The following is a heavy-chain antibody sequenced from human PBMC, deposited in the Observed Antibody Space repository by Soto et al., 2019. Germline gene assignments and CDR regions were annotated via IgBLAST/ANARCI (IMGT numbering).Heavy chain of an antibody. CDR3: ARAQGDYDSGRMIYFDY. Sequence: QVQLVESGGGLVKPGGSLRLSCAASGFTFSDYYMSWIRQAPGKGLEWVSYISSSSSYTNYADSVKGRFTISRDNAKNSLYLQMNSLRAEDTAVNYCARAQGDYDSGRMIYFDYWGQGTLVTVSS. D-gene: IGHD5-12*01. J-gene: IGHJ4*02. CDR1: GFTFSDYY. CDR2: ISSSSSYT. V-gene: IGHV3-11*06.